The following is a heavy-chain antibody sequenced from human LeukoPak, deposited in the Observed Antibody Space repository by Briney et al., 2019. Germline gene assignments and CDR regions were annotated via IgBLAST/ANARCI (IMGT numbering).Heavy chain of an antibody. CDR2: IKCDSGGT. V-gene: IGHV1-2*02. CDR1: GYTFTAYY. Sequence: GDSVKVSCKASGYTFTAYYMHWVRQAPGQGLEWMGWIKCDSGGTEYSRNYRGRVTMTRATSISTAYMERTRRTSGDTAVFCVVGSNWGAGPAFDSWGQGTQVTVSS. D-gene: IGHD1-26*01. CDR3: VGSNWGAGPAFDS. J-gene: IGHJ4*02.